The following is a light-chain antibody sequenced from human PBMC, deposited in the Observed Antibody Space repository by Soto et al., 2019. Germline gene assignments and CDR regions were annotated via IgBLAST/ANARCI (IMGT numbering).Light chain of an antibody. CDR2: GAS. V-gene: IGKV1-12*01. Sequence: DIQMTQSPSSVSASIGDRVTISCRASQSIDSWVAWYQQKPGKAPKLLIFGASNLQSGVPSRFSGSGFGTDFTLTISGLQPEEFATYYCQLAHSFPWTFGQGTKVEIK. CDR1: QSIDSW. CDR3: QLAHSFPWT. J-gene: IGKJ1*01.